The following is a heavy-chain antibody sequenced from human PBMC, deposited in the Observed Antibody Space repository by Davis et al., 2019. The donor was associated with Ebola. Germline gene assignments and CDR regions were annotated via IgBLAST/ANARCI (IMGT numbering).Heavy chain of an antibody. Sequence: MPSETLSLTCALSGGSVSSASHYWSWIRQPPGKGLEWIGYMYYSGSPNYNPSLNSRVTISVDTSKNQFSLKLTSVTAADTAVYYCARIQGGGDAFDIWSQGTMVSVSS. CDR3: ARIQGGGDAFDI. J-gene: IGHJ3*02. D-gene: IGHD3-16*01. CDR1: GGSVSSASHY. CDR2: MYYSGSP. V-gene: IGHV4-61*01.